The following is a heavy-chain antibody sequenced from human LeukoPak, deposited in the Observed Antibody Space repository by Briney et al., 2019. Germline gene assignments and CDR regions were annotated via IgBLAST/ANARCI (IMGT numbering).Heavy chain of an antibody. D-gene: IGHD3-22*01. Sequence: SETLSLTCTVSGGSISSGGYYWSWIHQHPGKGLEWIGYIYYSGSTYYNPSLKSRVTISVDTSKNQFSLKLSSVTAADTAVYYCARDRKNYDSSGYYIDYWGQGTLVTVSS. J-gene: IGHJ4*02. CDR1: GGSISSGGYY. V-gene: IGHV4-31*03. CDR2: IYYSGST. CDR3: ARDRKNYDSSGYYIDY.